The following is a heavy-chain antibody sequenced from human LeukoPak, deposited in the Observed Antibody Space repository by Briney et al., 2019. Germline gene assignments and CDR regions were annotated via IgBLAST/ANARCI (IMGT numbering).Heavy chain of an antibody. D-gene: IGHD5-18*01. Sequence: GGSLKISCKGSGYSFTSYWIGWVRQMPGKGLEWMGIIYPGDSDTRYSPSFQGQVTISADKSISTAYLQWSSLKASDTAMYYCARQGGYSYGPNYYFDYWGQGTLVTVSS. CDR3: ARQGGYSYGPNYYFDY. CDR1: GYSFTSYW. J-gene: IGHJ4*02. CDR2: IYPGDSDT. V-gene: IGHV5-51*01.